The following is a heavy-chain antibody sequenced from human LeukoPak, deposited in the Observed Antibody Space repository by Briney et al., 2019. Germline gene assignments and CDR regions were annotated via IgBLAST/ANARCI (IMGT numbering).Heavy chain of an antibody. CDR3: ARSQQQLVLRVFDI. CDR1: GGSISSYY. Sequence: SETLSLTCTVSGGSISSYYWSWIRQPPGKGLEWIGYIYYSGSTNYNPSLKSRVTISVDTSKNQFSLKLSSVTAADTAVYYCARSQQQLVLRVFDIWGQGTMVTVSS. CDR2: IYYSGST. J-gene: IGHJ3*02. D-gene: IGHD6-13*01. V-gene: IGHV4-59*01.